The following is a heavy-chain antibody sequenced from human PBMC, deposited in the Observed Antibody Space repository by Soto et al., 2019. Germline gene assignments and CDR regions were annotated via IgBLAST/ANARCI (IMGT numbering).Heavy chain of an antibody. Sequence: GGSLRLSCAAPGFSFIKYAMIWVRQAPGKGQEWVSGITGSGVTIEYSASVKGRFTISRDNSKNTVYLQMNSLRAEDTAMYYCAKDDVSGDGLWLVSDWGQGTPVTVSS. CDR3: AKDDVSGDGLWLVSD. V-gene: IGHV3-23*01. CDR1: GFSFIKYA. CDR2: ITGSGVTI. D-gene: IGHD2-21*02. J-gene: IGHJ4*02.